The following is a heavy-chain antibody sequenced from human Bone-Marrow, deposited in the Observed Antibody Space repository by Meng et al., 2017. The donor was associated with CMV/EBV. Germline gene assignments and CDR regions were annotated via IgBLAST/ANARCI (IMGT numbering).Heavy chain of an antibody. J-gene: IGHJ6*02. V-gene: IGHV3-7*01. D-gene: IGHD3-3*01. Sequence: GGSLRLSCVASGFTFSSSWMSWVRRAPGKGLEWVATIKHDGSEKHHGDSAKGRFTISRDNAKNSLFLQMDSLRAEDTAVYYCARPSGYPLAYYYYGMDVWGQGTTVTVSS. CDR3: ARPSGYPLAYYYYGMDV. CDR2: IKHDGSEK. CDR1: GFTFSSSW.